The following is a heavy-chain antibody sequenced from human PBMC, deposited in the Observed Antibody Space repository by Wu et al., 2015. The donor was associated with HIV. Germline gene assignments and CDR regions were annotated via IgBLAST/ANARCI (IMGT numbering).Heavy chain of an antibody. CDR1: GGTFSSYA. CDR3: ATEYLLDYYDSSGHDSFDI. V-gene: IGHV1-69*12. CDR2: IIPIFGNR. Sequence: QVQLVQSGAEVKKPGSSVKVSCKASGGTFSSYAIIWVRQAPGQGLEWLGGIIPIFGNRKYAQRVQGRVTITADESTSTMELSSLRSEDTAVYYCATEYLLDYYDSSGHDSFDIWGPGTMVTVSS. J-gene: IGHJ3*02. D-gene: IGHD3-22*01.